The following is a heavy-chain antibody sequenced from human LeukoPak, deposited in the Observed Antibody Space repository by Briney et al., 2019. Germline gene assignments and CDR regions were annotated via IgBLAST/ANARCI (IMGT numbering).Heavy chain of an antibody. V-gene: IGHV5-51*01. Sequence: GESLKISCKGSGYSFTSYWIGWVRQMPGKGLKWMGIIYPGDSDTRYSPSFQGQVTISADKSISTAYLQWSSLKASDTAMYYCARHPQIWFGELLPFDYWGQGTLVTVSS. CDR3: ARHPQIWFGELLPFDY. J-gene: IGHJ4*02. CDR2: IYPGDSDT. CDR1: GYSFTSYW. D-gene: IGHD3-10*01.